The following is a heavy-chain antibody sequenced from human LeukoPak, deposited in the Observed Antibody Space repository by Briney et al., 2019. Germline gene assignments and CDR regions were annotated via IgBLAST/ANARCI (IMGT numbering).Heavy chain of an antibody. V-gene: IGHV3-66*01. D-gene: IGHD4-17*01. CDR3: ARDDYGDQTDY. J-gene: IGHJ4*02. CDR2: IYRGGSR. Sequence: PGGSLRLSCAASGFTVSSNYMSWVRQAPGKGLKWVSVIYRGGSRYYADSVKGRFTISRDNSKNTLYLQMNSLTAEDTGVYYCARDDYGDQTDYWGQGTLVTVSS. CDR1: GFTVSSNY.